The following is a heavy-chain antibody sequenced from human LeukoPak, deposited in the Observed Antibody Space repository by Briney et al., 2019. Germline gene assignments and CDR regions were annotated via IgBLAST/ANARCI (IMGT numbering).Heavy chain of an antibody. D-gene: IGHD5-12*01. CDR3: ARDGGYGGYDDY. V-gene: IGHV4-59*01. Sequence: PSETLSLTCTVSGGSISSYYWNWIRQPPGKGLEWIGFIYYSGTTNYNPSLKSRVTISVDTSKNQFSLKLSSVTAADTAVYYCARDGGYGGYDDYWGQGNLVTVSS. CDR1: GGSISSYY. CDR2: IYYSGTT. J-gene: IGHJ4*02.